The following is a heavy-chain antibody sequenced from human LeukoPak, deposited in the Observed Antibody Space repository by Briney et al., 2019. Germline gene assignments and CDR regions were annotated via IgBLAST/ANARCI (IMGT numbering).Heavy chain of an antibody. D-gene: IGHD6-13*01. V-gene: IGHV1-46*01. J-gene: IGHJ4*02. CDR1: GYTFTNYY. Sequence: GASVNVSCKAPGYTFTNYYMHWVRQAPGQGLEWMGIINPSGGSTSYAQKFQGRVTMTRDTSTSTVYMELSSLRSEDTAVYYCARPAHSRTWGTHEFDYWGQGTLVTVSS. CDR3: ARPAHSRTWGTHEFDY. CDR2: INPSGGST.